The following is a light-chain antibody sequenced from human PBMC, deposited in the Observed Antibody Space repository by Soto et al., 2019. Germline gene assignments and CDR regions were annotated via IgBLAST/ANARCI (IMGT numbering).Light chain of an antibody. Sequence: ALQMTQSPSSLSASVGDRVTITCRASQGIRNDLGWYQQKPGKAPKLLIYAASSLQSGVPSRFSGSGSGTDFTLTISSLQPEDFATYYCLQDYNYPRFGQGTKVEIK. J-gene: IGKJ1*01. CDR1: QGIRND. V-gene: IGKV1-6*01. CDR2: AAS. CDR3: LQDYNYPR.